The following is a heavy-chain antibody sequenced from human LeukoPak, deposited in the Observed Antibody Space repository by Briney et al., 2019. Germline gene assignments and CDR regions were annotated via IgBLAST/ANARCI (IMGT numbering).Heavy chain of an antibody. Sequence: SETLSLTCTVSGGSISSSSYYWGWIRQPPGKGLEWIGGIYNSGSTYYNPSLKSRVTISVDTSKNQFSLKLSSVTAADTAVYYCARDRGGQQVGDYWGQGTLVTVSS. D-gene: IGHD6-13*01. CDR1: GGSISSSSYY. CDR2: IYNSGST. V-gene: IGHV4-39*07. CDR3: ARDRGGQQVGDY. J-gene: IGHJ4*02.